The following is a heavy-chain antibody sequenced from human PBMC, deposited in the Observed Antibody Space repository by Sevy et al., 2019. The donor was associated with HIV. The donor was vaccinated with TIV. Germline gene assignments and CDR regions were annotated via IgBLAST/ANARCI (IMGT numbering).Heavy chain of an antibody. J-gene: IGHJ6*02. CDR3: VRQSTTGTTNYYYGMDV. Sequence: GESLKISCKGSGYSFTSYWIGWVRQMPGKGLEWMGIIYPGDSDTRYSPSFQGQVTISADKSISTAYLQWSSLKASDTAMYYCVRQSTTGTTNYYYGMDVWGQGTTVTVSS. CDR1: GYSFTSYW. V-gene: IGHV5-51*01. CDR2: IYPGDSDT. D-gene: IGHD1-1*01.